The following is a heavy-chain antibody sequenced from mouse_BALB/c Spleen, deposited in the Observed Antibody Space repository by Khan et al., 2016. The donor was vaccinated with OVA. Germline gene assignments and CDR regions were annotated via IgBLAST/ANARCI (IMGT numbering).Heavy chain of an antibody. D-gene: IGHD1-1*01. CDR1: GYTFTNYW. CDR3: AIPYYYGSSYDTMDD. CDR2: IYPGSGNT. J-gene: IGHJ4*01. V-gene: IGHV1-63*02. Sequence: QVQLQQPGAELVRPGTSVKMSCKAAGYTFTNYWIGWVKQRPGHGLEWIGDIYPGSGNTNYNEKFKGKATLTADTSSSTAYMQLSSLTSEDSAIYYCAIPYYYGSSYDTMDDWGQGTSVTVSS.